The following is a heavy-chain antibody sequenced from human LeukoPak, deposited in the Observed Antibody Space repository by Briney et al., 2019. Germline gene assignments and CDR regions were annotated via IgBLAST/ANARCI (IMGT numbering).Heavy chain of an antibody. CDR1: GFTFSSYA. J-gene: IGHJ6*02. Sequence: GGSLRLSCAAAGFTFSSYAMSRVRQAPGKGLEWVSAISGSGGSTYYADSVKGRFTISRDNSKNTLYLQMNSLRAEDTAVYYCATRAYYYGSGSYLYGMDVWGQGTTVTVSS. CDR2: ISGSGGST. CDR3: ATRAYYYGSGSYLYGMDV. D-gene: IGHD3-10*01. V-gene: IGHV3-23*01.